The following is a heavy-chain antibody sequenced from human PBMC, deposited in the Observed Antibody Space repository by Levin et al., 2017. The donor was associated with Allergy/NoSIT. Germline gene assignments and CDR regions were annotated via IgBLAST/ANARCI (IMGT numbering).Heavy chain of an antibody. CDR3: ARHADEMLPQNYFDY. D-gene: IGHD3-10*02. Sequence: SETLSLTCTVSGGSISSSSYYWGWIRQPPGKGLEWIGSIYYSGSTYYNPSLKSRVTISVDTSKNQFPLKLSSVTAADTAVYYCARHADEMLPQNYFDYWGQGTLVTVSS. CDR2: IYYSGST. J-gene: IGHJ4*02. CDR1: GGSISSSSYY. V-gene: IGHV4-39*01.